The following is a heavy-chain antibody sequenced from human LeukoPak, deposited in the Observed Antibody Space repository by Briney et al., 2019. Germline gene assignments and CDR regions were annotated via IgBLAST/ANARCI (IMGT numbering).Heavy chain of an antibody. J-gene: IGHJ4*02. D-gene: IGHD6-13*01. Sequence: ASVKVSCKASGYTCTSYGISWVRQAPGQGLEWMGWISAYNGNTNYAQKLQGRVTMTTDTSTSTAYMELRSLRSDDTAVYYCVRFWAPRGHRIAADFDYWGQGTLVTVSS. CDR1: GYTCTSYG. V-gene: IGHV1-18*01. CDR2: ISAYNGNT. CDR3: VRFWAPRGHRIAADFDY.